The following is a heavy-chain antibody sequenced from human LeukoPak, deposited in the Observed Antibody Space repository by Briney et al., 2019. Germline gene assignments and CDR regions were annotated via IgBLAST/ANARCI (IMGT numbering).Heavy chain of an antibody. J-gene: IGHJ4*02. V-gene: IGHV3-66*01. CDR1: GFTVSSNY. CDR2: IYSGGST. Sequence: AGGSLRLSCAASGFTVSSNYMSWVRQAPGKGLEWVSVIYSGGSTYYADSVKGRFTISRDNSKNTLYLQMNSLRAEDTAVYYCARVSAARRKPNFDYWGQGTLVTVSS. CDR3: ARVSAARRKPNFDY. D-gene: IGHD6-6*01.